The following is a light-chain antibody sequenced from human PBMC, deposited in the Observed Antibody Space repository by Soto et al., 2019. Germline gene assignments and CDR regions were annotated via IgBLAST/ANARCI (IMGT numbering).Light chain of an antibody. V-gene: IGKV1-39*01. CDR3: QQYSTYTPRT. CDR2: AAS. CDR1: QSISRY. Sequence: DVQMTQSPSSLSASVGDRVTITCRASQSISRYLNWYQQKPGKAPKLLIYAASSLQSGVPSRFSGSGSGTEFTLTISSLQPDDFATYYCQQYSTYTPRTFGQGTKVEIK. J-gene: IGKJ1*01.